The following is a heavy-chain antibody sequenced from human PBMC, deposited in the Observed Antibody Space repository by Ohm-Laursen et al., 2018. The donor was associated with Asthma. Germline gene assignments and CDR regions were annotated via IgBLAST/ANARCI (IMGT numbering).Heavy chain of an antibody. CDR1: GASIRSGGNY. CDR2: IYYSGST. V-gene: IGHV4-61*08. CDR3: ARGLDSSGWGY. J-gene: IGHJ4*02. Sequence: TLSLTCTVSGASIRSGGNYWSWIRQPPGKGLEWIGYIYYSGSTNYNPSLKSRVTISVDTSKNQFSLKLSSVTAADTAVYYCARGLDSSGWGYWGQGTLVTVSS. D-gene: IGHD6-19*01.